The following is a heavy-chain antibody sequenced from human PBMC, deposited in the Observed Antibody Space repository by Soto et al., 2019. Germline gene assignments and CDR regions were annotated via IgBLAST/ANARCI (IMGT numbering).Heavy chain of an antibody. CDR3: ATQTISYTWGV. CDR2: LLHDGFT. J-gene: IGHJ6*02. V-gene: IGHV4-4*02. CDR1: GGPITTTNW. Sequence: QVQLQESGPGLVKPSETLSLTCSVSGGPITTTNWWAWVRLPPGKGLEWIGELLHDGFTNYNPSLESRITMSLDNSNNHFSLKLTSVTAADTAIYYCATQTISYTWGVWGRGTTVTVSS. D-gene: IGHD3-16*01.